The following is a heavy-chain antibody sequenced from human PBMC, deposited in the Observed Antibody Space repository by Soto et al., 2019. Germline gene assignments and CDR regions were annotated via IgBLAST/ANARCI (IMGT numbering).Heavy chain of an antibody. V-gene: IGHV3-23*01. D-gene: IGHD3-10*01. CDR1: GFTFSTYA. Sequence: GGSLRLSCAASGFTFSTYAMSWVRQAPGKGLEWVSGISGSGDSTYYADSVKGRFTISRDNSKNTLYLQMNSLRAEDTAVYYCAKDFYAPGNYRFDYWGQGTLLTVSS. CDR2: ISGSGDST. CDR3: AKDFYAPGNYRFDY. J-gene: IGHJ4*02.